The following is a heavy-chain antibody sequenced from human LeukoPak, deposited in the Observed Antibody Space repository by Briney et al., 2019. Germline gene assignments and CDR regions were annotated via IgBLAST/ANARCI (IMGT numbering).Heavy chain of an antibody. V-gene: IGHV4-4*09. CDR1: GGSISSYY. D-gene: IGHD3-22*01. J-gene: IGHJ6*03. CDR3: ARYYYDSSVPAYYMDV. Sequence: SETLSLTCTVSGGSISSYYWSWIRQPPGKGLEWIGYIYTSGSTNYNPSLKSRVTISVDTSKNQFSLKLSSVTAADTAVYYCARYYYDSSVPAYYMDVWGKGTTVTVSS. CDR2: IYTSGST.